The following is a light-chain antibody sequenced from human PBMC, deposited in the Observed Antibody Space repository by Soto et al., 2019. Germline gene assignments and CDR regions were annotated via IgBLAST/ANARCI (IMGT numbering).Light chain of an antibody. CDR2: VAS. J-gene: IGKJ4*01. CDR1: QDISNY. Sequence: DIQMTQSPSSLSASVGDRVTITCQASQDISNYLYWYQQKPGKAPKLLIYVASNLETGVPSRFSGSGSGKDFTFTISSLQPEDIATYYCQQYDNLPPLTFGGGTKVEIK. V-gene: IGKV1-33*01. CDR3: QQYDNLPPLT.